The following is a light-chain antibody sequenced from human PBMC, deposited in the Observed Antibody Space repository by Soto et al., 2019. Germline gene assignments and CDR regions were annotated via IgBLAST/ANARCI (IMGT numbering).Light chain of an antibody. CDR3: GTWDDSLVSDV. CDR1: STNIGDNY. Sequence: QSVLTQPPSGSAAPGQRVTISCSGTSTNIGDNYVSWYQHLPGTDPKLGVYDNDRRPSELPGRFSGSKSGTSATLVITGLQTGDEADYFCGTWDDSLVSDVFGTGTKLTVL. J-gene: IGLJ1*01. CDR2: DND. V-gene: IGLV1-51*01.